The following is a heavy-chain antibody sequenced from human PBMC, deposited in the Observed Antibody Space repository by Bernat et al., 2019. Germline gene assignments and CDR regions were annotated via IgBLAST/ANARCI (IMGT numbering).Heavy chain of an antibody. D-gene: IGHD6-19*01. CDR1: DFTFTNAW. CDR3: TTDRMHTSAWSKAFDI. J-gene: IGHJ3*02. V-gene: IGHV3-15*07. Sequence: EVQLVESGGGLIEPGGSLRLSCAVSDFTFTNAWMNWVRQAPGKGLEWVGRIKSETDGGTTDYPASVKGRFSISRDDSKTTLYLQMNSLKTEDTAVYYCTTDRMHTSAWSKAFDIWGQGTMVTVAS. CDR2: IKSETDGGTT.